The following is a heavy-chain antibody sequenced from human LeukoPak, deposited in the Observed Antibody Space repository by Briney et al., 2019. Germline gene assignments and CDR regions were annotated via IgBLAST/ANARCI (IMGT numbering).Heavy chain of an antibody. Sequence: GGSLRLSCAASGFTVSSNYMSWVRQAPGKGLEWVSVMYSGGSTFYADSVKGRLTISRDNSKNTLYLQMNSLRAEDTAVYYCARETAGYYYGMDVWGQGTTVTVSS. CDR1: GFTVSSNY. V-gene: IGHV3-53*01. D-gene: IGHD6-25*01. CDR2: MYSGGST. CDR3: ARETAGYYYGMDV. J-gene: IGHJ6*02.